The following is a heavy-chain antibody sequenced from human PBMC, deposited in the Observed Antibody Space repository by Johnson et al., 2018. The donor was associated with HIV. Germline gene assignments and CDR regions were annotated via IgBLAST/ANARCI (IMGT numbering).Heavy chain of an antibody. CDR1: GFTFDDYG. J-gene: IGHJ3*02. CDR2: ISYDGSNK. CDR3: ARPADYGDYSRDAFDI. Sequence: QEQLVESGGGVVQPGGSLRLSCAASGFTFDDYGMSWVRQAPGKGLEWVAVISYDGSNKYYAASVKGRFPISRDNSKNSLYLHMNSLRVEDTALYYCARPADYGDYSRDAFDIWGQGTMVTVSS. V-gene: IGHV3-30*03. D-gene: IGHD4-17*01.